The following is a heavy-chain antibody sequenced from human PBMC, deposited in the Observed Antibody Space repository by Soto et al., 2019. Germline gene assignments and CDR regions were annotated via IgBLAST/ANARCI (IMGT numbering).Heavy chain of an antibody. CDR1: GGFVSSGSYY. CDR2: MSHSGGT. Sequence: QVQLQQWGAELLKPSETLSLTCAVYGGFVSSGSYYWSWIRQPPGKGLEWIGEMSHSGGTHFNPSLKSRVPISVDTSKNQFSLKMSSVTAADTALYYCARVERGTATTVVDAFDIWGPGTMVTVSS. CDR3: ARVERGTATTVVDAFDI. D-gene: IGHD1-1*01. J-gene: IGHJ3*02. V-gene: IGHV4-34*01.